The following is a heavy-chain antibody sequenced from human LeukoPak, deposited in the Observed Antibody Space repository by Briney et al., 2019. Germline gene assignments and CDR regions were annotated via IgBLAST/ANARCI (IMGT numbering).Heavy chain of an antibody. D-gene: IGHD2-15*01. Sequence: PSETLSLTCAVYGGSFSGYYWSWIRQPPGKGLEWIGEINHSGSTNYNPSLKSRVTISVDTSKNQFSLELSSVTAADTAVYYCASHRAQRRLKCSGGSCQTLHYYYYMDVWGKGTTVTISS. CDR1: GGSFSGYY. CDR3: ASHRAQRRLKCSGGSCQTLHYYYYMDV. J-gene: IGHJ6*03. CDR2: INHSGST. V-gene: IGHV4-34*01.